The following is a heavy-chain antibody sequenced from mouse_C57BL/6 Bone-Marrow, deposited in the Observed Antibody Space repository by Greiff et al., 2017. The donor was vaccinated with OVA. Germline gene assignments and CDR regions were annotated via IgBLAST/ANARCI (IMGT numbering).Heavy chain of an antibody. Sequence: QVQLQQSGAELVRPGTSVKMSCKASGYPFTNYWIGWVKQRPGPGLEWIGDLYPGGGYTNYNETFKGTATLTVDTSSSTAYMQISSLTSEDSASEDGARANGSSDGGDDCDDWGQGTTLTVSS. CDR1: GYPFTNYW. V-gene: IGHV1-63*02. D-gene: IGHD1-1*01. CDR2: LYPGGGYT. CDR3: ARANGSSDGGDDCDD. J-gene: IGHJ2*01.